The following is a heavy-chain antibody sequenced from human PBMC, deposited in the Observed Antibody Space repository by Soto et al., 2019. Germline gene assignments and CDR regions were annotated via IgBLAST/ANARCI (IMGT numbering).Heavy chain of an antibody. J-gene: IGHJ4*02. V-gene: IGHV1-3*01. D-gene: IGHD6-13*01. Sequence: QVQLVQSGAEVVKPGASVKVSCKASGYTFTTYAMHWVRQAPGQRLEWMGWINPDNGNTKYSKNFKGRVTITRDTSATTAYMELSSLTSEDTAVYYCARGYSGTGAGGLGYWGQGTLVIVSS. CDR1: GYTFTTYA. CDR3: ARGYSGTGAGGLGY. CDR2: INPDNGNT.